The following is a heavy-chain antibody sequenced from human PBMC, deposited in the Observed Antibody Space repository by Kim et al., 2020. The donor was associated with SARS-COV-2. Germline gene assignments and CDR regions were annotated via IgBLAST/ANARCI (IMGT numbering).Heavy chain of an antibody. CDR2: ISAYNGNT. V-gene: IGHV1-18*01. Sequence: ASVKVSCKASGYTFTSYGISWVRQAPGQGLEWMGWISAYNGNTNYAQKLQGRVTMTTDTSTSTAYMELRSLRSDDTAVYYCARGTGPKIQVAAIWYYYYYMDVWGKGTTVTVSS. J-gene: IGHJ6*03. D-gene: IGHD2-15*01. CDR3: ARGTGPKIQVAAIWYYYYYMDV. CDR1: GYTFTSYG.